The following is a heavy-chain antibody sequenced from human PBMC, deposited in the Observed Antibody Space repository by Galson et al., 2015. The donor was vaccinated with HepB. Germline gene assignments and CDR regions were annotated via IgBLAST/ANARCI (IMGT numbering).Heavy chain of an antibody. CDR1: GFTFSSYA. D-gene: IGHD4-23*01. V-gene: IGHV3-23*01. CDR2: ISGSGGST. J-gene: IGHJ6*03. Sequence: SLRLSCAASGFTFSSYAMSWVRQAPGKGLEWVSAISGSGGSTYYADSVKGRFTISRDNSKNTLYLQMNSLRAEDTAVYYCEPYGGNAPTDYYYMDVWGKGTTVTVSS. CDR3: EPYGGNAPTDYYYMDV.